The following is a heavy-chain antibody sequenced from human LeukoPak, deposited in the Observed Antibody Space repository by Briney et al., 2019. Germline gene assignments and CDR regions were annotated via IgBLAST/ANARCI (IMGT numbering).Heavy chain of an antibody. CDR3: ARTSHPHGSSWLFDY. J-gene: IGHJ4*02. Sequence: TSETLSLTCTVSGGSISSYYWSWLRQPPGKGLEWLGYIYFSGSTNYNPSLKSRVTISVDTSRNQFSLQLSSVTAADTAVYYCARTSHPHGSSWLFDYWGQGTLVTVSS. V-gene: IGHV4-59*01. CDR1: GGSISSYY. D-gene: IGHD6-13*01. CDR2: IYFSGST.